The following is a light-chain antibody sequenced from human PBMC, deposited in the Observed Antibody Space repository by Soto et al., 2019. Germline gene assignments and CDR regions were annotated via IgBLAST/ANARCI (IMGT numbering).Light chain of an antibody. V-gene: IGLV1-47*01. Sequence: QSVLTQPPSASGTPGQRVTISCSGSSSNIGSNYVYWYQQLPGTAPKLLIYRNNQRPSGVPERFSGSKSGTAASLAISGLRSEDEAYYYCAAWDDSLSGLFGTGTKLTVL. J-gene: IGLJ1*01. CDR2: RNN. CDR3: AAWDDSLSGL. CDR1: SSNIGSNY.